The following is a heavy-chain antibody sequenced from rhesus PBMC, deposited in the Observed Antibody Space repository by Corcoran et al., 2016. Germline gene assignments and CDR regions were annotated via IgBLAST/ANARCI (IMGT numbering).Heavy chain of an antibody. V-gene: IGHV1-1*01. Sequence: QVQLVQSGAEIKQPGASVKLSCKTSGSTFTTYFIHWVRQAPGQGLEWIGVVDPNKGNKSYEEKVQGRVTRTTDTATKHDYMELSRRRAEETAVYDCAIEGEGEAGTTGFDYWGKGVLVTVSS. CDR3: AIEGEGEAGTTGFDY. D-gene: IGHD1-1*01. J-gene: IGHJ4*01. CDR2: VDPNKGNK. CDR1: GSTFTTYF.